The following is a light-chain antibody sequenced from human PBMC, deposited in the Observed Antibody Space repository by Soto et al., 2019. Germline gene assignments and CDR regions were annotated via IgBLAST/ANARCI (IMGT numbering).Light chain of an antibody. V-gene: IGKV1-5*03. CDR1: QNINSW. CDR3: QQYNAYSWT. CDR2: EAS. J-gene: IGKJ1*01. Sequence: DVQMTQSPSTLSASVGDRVTITCRASQNINSWLAWYQQKPGKAPKLLIYEASTLERGVPSRFGGSGSGTEFTLTISSLQSDDFGTYYCQQYNAYSWTFGQGTKV.